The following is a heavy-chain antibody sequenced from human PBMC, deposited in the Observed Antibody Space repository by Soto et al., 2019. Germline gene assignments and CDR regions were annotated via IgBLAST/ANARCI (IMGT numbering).Heavy chain of an antibody. D-gene: IGHD3-3*01. CDR3: ATARTIFGVLEFDY. Sequence: EVQLLESGGGLVQPGGSLRLSCAASGFTFSSYAMSWVRQAPGKGLEWVSAISGSGGSTYYADSVKGLFTISRDNSKNTLYLQMTSLRAEDTAVYYCATARTIFGVLEFDYWGQGTLVTVSS. V-gene: IGHV3-23*01. CDR1: GFTFSSYA. J-gene: IGHJ4*02. CDR2: ISGSGGST.